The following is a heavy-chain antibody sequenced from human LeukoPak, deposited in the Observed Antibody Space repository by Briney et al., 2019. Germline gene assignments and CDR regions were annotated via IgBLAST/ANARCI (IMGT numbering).Heavy chain of an antibody. V-gene: IGHV3-74*01. CDR2: INSDGSST. CDR3: ARVAVRGARGPDYYYGMDV. CDR1: GFTFSSYW. J-gene: IGHJ6*02. D-gene: IGHD3-10*01. Sequence: PGGSLRLSCAASGFTFSSYWMHWVRQAPGKGLVWVSRINSDGSSTSYADSVKGRFTISRDNAKNTLYLQMNSLRAEDTAVYYCARVAVRGARGPDYYYGMDVWGQGTTATVSS.